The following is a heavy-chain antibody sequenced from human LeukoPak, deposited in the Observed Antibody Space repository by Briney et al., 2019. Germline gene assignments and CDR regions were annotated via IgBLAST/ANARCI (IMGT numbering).Heavy chain of an antibody. CDR3: ARDRAFGGVIGGYFDY. V-gene: IGHV3-7*01. Sequence: TGGSLRLPCAASGFTFSSYWMSWVRQAPGKGLEWVANIKQDGSEKYYVDSVKGRFTISRDNAKNSLYLQMNSLRAEDTAVYYCARDRAFGGVIGGYFDYWGQGTLVTVSS. CDR2: IKQDGSEK. D-gene: IGHD3-16*02. J-gene: IGHJ4*02. CDR1: GFTFSSYW.